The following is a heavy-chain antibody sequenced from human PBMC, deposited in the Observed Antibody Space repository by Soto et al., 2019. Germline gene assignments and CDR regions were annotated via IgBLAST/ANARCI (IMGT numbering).Heavy chain of an antibody. V-gene: IGHV4-61*01. CDR1: GGSVSSGSYY. CDR2: IYYSGST. D-gene: IGHD6-13*01. Sequence: PSETLSLTCTVSGGSVSSGSYYWSWIRQPPGKGLEWIGYIYYSGSTNYNPSLKSRVTISVDTSKNQFSLKLSSVTAADTAVYYCARGQSGYSSSWYWWLDPWGQGTLVTVSS. J-gene: IGHJ5*02. CDR3: ARGQSGYSSSWYWWLDP.